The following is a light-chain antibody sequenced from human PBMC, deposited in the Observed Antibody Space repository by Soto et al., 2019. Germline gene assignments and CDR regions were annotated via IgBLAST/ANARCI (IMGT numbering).Light chain of an antibody. Sequence: VLTQPASVSGSPGQSITISCTGTSSDVGGYDYVSWYQLHPGKAPKLMVFEVSNRPSGVSYRFSGSKSGNTASLTISGLQAEDEADYFCSSYSISTAYLFGTGTKVT. V-gene: IGLV2-14*01. CDR1: SSDVGGYDY. CDR2: EVS. J-gene: IGLJ1*01. CDR3: SSYSISTAYL.